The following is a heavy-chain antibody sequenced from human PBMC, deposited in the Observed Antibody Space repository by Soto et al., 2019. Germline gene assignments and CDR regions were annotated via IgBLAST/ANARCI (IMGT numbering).Heavy chain of an antibody. CDR2: IYWDDDK. CDR1: GFSLSTSGVG. Sequence: QITLKESGPTLVKPTQTLTLTCTFSGFSLSTSGVGVGWIRQPPGKALEWLALIYWDDDKRYSPSLKSRLTSTKDTSKHQVVLTMTNMDPVDTATYYCAHRRDKVDYWGQGTLVTVSS. V-gene: IGHV2-5*02. J-gene: IGHJ4*02. CDR3: AHRRDKVDY.